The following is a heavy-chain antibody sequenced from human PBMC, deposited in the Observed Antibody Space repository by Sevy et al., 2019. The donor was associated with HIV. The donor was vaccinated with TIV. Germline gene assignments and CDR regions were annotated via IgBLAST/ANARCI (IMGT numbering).Heavy chain of an antibody. CDR1: GGSIISSTYY. V-gene: IGHV4-39*01. Sequence: SETLSLTCTVSGGSIISSTYYWDWIRQPPGKGLEWIGNIHHTGKTYYIPSLRSRVTMSVETSKNQFPLNLNSVTAADTAGYYCARHPANSNGFEYWGRGTLVTVSS. D-gene: IGHD2-21*01. CDR2: IHHTGKT. CDR3: ARHPANSNGFEY. J-gene: IGHJ4*02.